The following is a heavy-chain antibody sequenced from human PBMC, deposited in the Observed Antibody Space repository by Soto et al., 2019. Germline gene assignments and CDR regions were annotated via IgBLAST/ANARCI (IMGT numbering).Heavy chain of an antibody. CDR2: IDPSDSYT. Sequence: GESLKISCKGSGYSFTSYWISWVRQMPGKGLEWMGRIDPSDSYTNYSPSFQGHVTISADKSISTAYLQWSSLKASDTAMYYCARQNGSSAGGRYYCYYGMDVWGQGTTVTVS. D-gene: IGHD6-6*01. CDR3: ARQNGSSAGGRYYCYYGMDV. J-gene: IGHJ6*02. V-gene: IGHV5-10-1*01. CDR1: GYSFTSYW.